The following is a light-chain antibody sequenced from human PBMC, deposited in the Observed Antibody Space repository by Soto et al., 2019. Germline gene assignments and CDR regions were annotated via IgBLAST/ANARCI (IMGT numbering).Light chain of an antibody. CDR2: DAS. V-gene: IGKV3-15*01. Sequence: EKVMTQSPSTLYVSPGDTATLYCSAGQNFKTRLAWYQQKPCQAPRLLIYDASTSGTGIPARFSGSASGTEFTLTISSLKSADCAVDYCQQYDEWPLTFGGGTKVEIK. J-gene: IGKJ4*01. CDR3: QQYDEWPLT. CDR1: QNFKTR.